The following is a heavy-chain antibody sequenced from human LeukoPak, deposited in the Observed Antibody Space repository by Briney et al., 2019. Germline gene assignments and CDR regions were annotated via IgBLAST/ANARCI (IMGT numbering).Heavy chain of an antibody. J-gene: IGHJ4*02. D-gene: IGHD2-2*01. Sequence: SETLSLTCTVSGGSTSSSAYYWSWIRQHPGKGLEWIGYIYYSGITYYNPSLKSRVTISVDTSKNQFSLNLSSVTAADTAVYYCARDGDCSSDSCYFDYWGQGILVTVSS. CDR3: ARDGDCSSDSCYFDY. CDR1: GGSTSSSAYY. CDR2: IYYSGIT. V-gene: IGHV4-31*03.